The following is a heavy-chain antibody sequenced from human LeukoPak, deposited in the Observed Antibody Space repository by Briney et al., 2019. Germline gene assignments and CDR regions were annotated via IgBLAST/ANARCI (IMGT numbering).Heavy chain of an antibody. CDR2: INPNSGGT. CDR3: ARVSYYGSESRDYYYMDV. J-gene: IGHJ6*03. CDR1: GYTFTGYY. V-gene: IGHV1-2*02. D-gene: IGHD3-10*01. Sequence: ASVKVSCKASGYTFTGYYMHWVRQAPGQGLEWMVWINPNSGGTNYAQKFQGRVTITRDMSISTAYIELSRLRSDDTAVYYCARVSYYGSESRDYYYMDVWGKGTTVTISS.